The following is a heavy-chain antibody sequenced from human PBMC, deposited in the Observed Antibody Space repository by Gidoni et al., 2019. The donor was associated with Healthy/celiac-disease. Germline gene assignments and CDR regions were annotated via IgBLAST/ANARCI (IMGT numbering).Heavy chain of an antibody. D-gene: IGHD1-26*01. CDR3: AREMRLVGAWETFDY. CDR2: INAGNGNT. Sequence: QVQLVQSGAEVKKPGASVKVSCKASGYTFTSYAMHWVRQAPGQRLEWMGWINAGNGNTKYSQKFQGRVTITRDTSASTAYMELSSLRSEDTAVYYCAREMRLVGAWETFDYWGQGTLVTVSS. V-gene: IGHV1-3*01. CDR1: GYTFTSYA. J-gene: IGHJ4*02.